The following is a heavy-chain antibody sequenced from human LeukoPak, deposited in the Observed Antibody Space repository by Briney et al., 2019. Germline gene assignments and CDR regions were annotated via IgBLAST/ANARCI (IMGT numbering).Heavy chain of an antibody. CDR1: GFTFSSYS. J-gene: IGHJ3*02. CDR3: ATIGRMGAFDI. D-gene: IGHD3-16*01. Sequence: GGSLRLSCAASGFTFSSYSMNWVRQAPGKGLEWVSVIYSGGSTYYADSVRGRFTISRDNSKNTLYLQMNSLRAEDTAVYYCATIGRMGAFDIWGQGTMVTVSS. V-gene: IGHV3-66*01. CDR2: IYSGGST.